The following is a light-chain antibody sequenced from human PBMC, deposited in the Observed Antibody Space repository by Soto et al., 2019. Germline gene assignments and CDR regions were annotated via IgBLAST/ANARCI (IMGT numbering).Light chain of an antibody. CDR2: WAS. CDR3: QQYYSTPFT. Sequence: DIVMTQSPDSLAVSLGERATINCKSSQSVLYSSNNKSYLAWYQQKPGQPPKLLIYWASTRESGVPDRFSGSGSGTDFSLTISSLQAEDVAVYYCQQYYSTPFTFGPGTKEDIK. J-gene: IGKJ3*01. CDR1: QSVLYSSNNKSY. V-gene: IGKV4-1*01.